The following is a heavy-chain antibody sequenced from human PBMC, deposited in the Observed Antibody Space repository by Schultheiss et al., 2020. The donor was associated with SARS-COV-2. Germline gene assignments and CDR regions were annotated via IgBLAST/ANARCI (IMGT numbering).Heavy chain of an antibody. CDR2: IKSKTDGGTT. Sequence: GGSLRLSCAASGFTFSNAWMSWVRQAPGKGLEWVGRIKSKTDGGTTDYAAPVKGRFTISRDDSKNTLYLQMNSLKTEDTAVYYCTVGSRIFGVVTPSADFDYWGQGTLVTVSS. J-gene: IGHJ4*02. CDR3: TVGSRIFGVVTPSADFDY. CDR1: GFTFSNAW. D-gene: IGHD3-3*02. V-gene: IGHV3-15*01.